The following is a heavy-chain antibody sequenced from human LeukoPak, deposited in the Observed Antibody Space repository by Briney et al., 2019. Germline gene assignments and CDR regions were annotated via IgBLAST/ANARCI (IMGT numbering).Heavy chain of an antibody. CDR2: ISGSGGSA. D-gene: IGHD4-11*01. Sequence: GGSLRLSCAASGFTFNNYAMTWVRQAPGKGLEWVSGISGSGGSAYYADSVKGRFTISRDNSKNTLYLQMNSLRVEDTAIYFCTKDLGDYNNYGAYYWGQGTLVTVSS. V-gene: IGHV3-23*01. CDR3: TKDLGDYNNYGAYY. CDR1: GFTFNNYA. J-gene: IGHJ4*02.